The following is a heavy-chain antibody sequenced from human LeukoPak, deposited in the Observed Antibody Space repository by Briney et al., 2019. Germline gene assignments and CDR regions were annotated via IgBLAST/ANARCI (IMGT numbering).Heavy chain of an antibody. CDR3: ARGRGWFDP. J-gene: IGHJ5*02. V-gene: IGHV4-59*01. CDR1: GGSIVGYY. Sequence: PSETLSLTCTVSGGSIVGYYWSWIRQPPGKGLEWIGYIYYSGSTNYNPSLKSRVTISVDTSKNQFSLKLSSVTAADTAVYYCARGRGWFDPWGQGTLVTVSS. CDR2: IYYSGST.